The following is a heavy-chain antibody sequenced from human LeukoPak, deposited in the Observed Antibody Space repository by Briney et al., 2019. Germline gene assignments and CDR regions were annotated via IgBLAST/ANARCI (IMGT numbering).Heavy chain of an antibody. J-gene: IGHJ3*02. V-gene: IGHV1-69*01. CDR1: GGTFSSYA. CDR3: ARASPLRCSSTSCGLSAFDI. Sequence: SVKVSCKASGGTFSSYAISWVRQAPGQGLEWMGGIIPIFGTANYAQKFQGRVTITADESTSTAYMELSSLRSEDTAVYYFARASPLRCSSTSCGLSAFDIWGQGTMVTVSS. CDR2: IIPIFGTA. D-gene: IGHD2-2*01.